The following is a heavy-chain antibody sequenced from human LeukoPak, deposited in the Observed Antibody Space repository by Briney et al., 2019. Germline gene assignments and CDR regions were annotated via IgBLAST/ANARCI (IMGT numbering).Heavy chain of an antibody. CDR2: IIPIFGTA. V-gene: IGHV1-69*05. CDR1: GGTFSSYA. Sequence: SVKVSCKASGGTFSSYAISWARQAPGQGLEWMGGIIPIFGTANYAQKFQGRVTITTDESTSTAYMELSSLRSEDTAVYYCARAPSSGYDDPDFDYWGQGTLVTVSS. J-gene: IGHJ4*02. D-gene: IGHD5-12*01. CDR3: ARAPSSGYDDPDFDY.